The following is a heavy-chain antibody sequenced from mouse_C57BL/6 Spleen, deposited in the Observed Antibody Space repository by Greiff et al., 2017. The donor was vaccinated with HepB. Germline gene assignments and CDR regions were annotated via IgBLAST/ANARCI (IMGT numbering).Heavy chain of an antibody. Sequence: QVQLQQSGPELVKPGASVKISYKASGFAFSSSWMNWVKQRPGKGLEWIGRIYPGDGDTNYNGKFKGKATLTADTSSSTAYMQLSSLTSEDSAIYFCAGGGDGDYWGQGTTLTVSS. V-gene: IGHV1-82*01. CDR3: AGGGDGDY. J-gene: IGHJ2*01. CDR1: GFAFSSSW. CDR2: IYPGDGDT. D-gene: IGHD3-3*01.